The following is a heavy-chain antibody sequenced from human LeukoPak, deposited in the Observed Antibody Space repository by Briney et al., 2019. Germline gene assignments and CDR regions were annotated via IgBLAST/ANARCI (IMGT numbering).Heavy chain of an antibody. V-gene: IGHV3-23*01. CDR2: ISGSGGST. Sequence: PGGSLRLSCAASGFTFSSYAMSWVRQAPGKGLEWVSAISGSGGSTHYADSVKGRFTISRDNSKNTLYLQMNSLRAEDTAVYYCAKDLSGSLVGATIDYWGQGTLVTVSS. J-gene: IGHJ4*02. CDR1: GFTFSSYA. D-gene: IGHD1-26*01. CDR3: AKDLSGSLVGATIDY.